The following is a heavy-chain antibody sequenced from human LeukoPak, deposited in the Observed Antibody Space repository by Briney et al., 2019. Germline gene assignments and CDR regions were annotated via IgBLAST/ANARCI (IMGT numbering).Heavy chain of an antibody. D-gene: IGHD4-17*01. CDR1: GGSFSGYY. Sequence: SETLSLTCAVYGGSFSGYYWSWIRQPPGKGLEWIGEINHSGSTNYNPSLKSRVTISVDTSKNQFSLKLSSVTAADTAVYYCARDAQGDYEAFDIWGQGTMVTVSS. CDR3: ARDAQGDYEAFDI. V-gene: IGHV4-34*01. J-gene: IGHJ3*02. CDR2: INHSGST.